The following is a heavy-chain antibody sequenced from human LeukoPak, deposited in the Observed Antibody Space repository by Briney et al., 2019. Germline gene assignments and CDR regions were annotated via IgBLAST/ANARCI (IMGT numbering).Heavy chain of an antibody. Sequence: ASVKVSCKTSGYIFKSRYVHWVRQAPGQGLEWMGLINPHDGFTRYAQSFQGRLTMTRDTSTNTLYMDLGSLRSDDTATYYCARGSAAGGRHVFDDWGQGTLVTVSS. J-gene: IGHJ4*02. V-gene: IGHV1-46*02. CDR1: GYIFKSRY. CDR2: INPHDGFT. CDR3: ARGSAAGGRHVFDD. D-gene: IGHD6-13*01.